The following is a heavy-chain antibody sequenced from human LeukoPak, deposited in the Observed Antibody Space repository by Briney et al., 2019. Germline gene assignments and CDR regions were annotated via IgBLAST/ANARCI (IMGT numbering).Heavy chain of an antibody. V-gene: IGHV3-11*05. CDR1: GFTFSDYY. D-gene: IGHD6-19*01. J-gene: IGHJ4*02. CDR2: ISSSSSYT. CDR3: ARDSSSIAVAGRFDY. Sequence: GGSLRLSCAASGFTFSDYYMSWIREAPGKGLEWVSYISSSSSYTNYADSVKGRFTISRDNAKNSLYLQMNSLRAEDTAVYYCARDSSSIAVAGRFDYWGQGTLVTVSS.